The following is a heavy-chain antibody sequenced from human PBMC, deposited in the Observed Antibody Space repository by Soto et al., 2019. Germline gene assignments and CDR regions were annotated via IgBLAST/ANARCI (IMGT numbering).Heavy chain of an antibody. CDR2: IIPILGIA. V-gene: IGHV1-69*02. CDR3: ARTFLEWLLDFDP. CDR1: GGTFSSYT. D-gene: IGHD3-3*01. J-gene: IGHJ5*02. Sequence: GASVKVSCKASGGTFSSYTISWVRQAPGQGLEWMGRIIPILGIANYAQKFQGRVTITADKSTSTAYMELSSLRSEDTAVYYCARTFLEWLLDFDPWGQGTLVTVSS.